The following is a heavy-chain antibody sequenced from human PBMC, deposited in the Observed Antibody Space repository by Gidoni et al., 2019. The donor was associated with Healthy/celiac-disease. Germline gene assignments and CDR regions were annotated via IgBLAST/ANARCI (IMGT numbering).Heavy chain of an antibody. CDR3: ARKLVLRYFDWLHDGAAFDI. J-gene: IGHJ3*02. CDR2: INSDGSST. V-gene: IGHV3-74*01. Sequence: EVQLVESGGGLVQPGGSLRLSCAASGFTFSSYWMHWVRQAPGKGLVWVSRINSDGSSTSYADSVKGRFTISRDNAKNTLYLQMNSLRAEDTAVYYCARKLVLRYFDWLHDGAAFDIWGQGTMVTVSS. CDR1: GFTFSSYW. D-gene: IGHD3-9*01.